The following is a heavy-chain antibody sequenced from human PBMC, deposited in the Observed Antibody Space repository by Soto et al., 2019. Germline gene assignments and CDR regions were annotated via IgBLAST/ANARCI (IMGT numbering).Heavy chain of an antibody. J-gene: IGHJ6*01. CDR2: IIPIFGTA. CDR1: GGAFSSYA. CDR3: ARSYGYYYYGMDV. Sequence: GASVKGSCKASGGAFSSYAISLVRQAPGQGLEWIGGIIPIFGTANYSQKFQGRVTITADESTSTAYMELSSLRSEDTAVYYCARSYGYYYYGMDVWGQGTTVTVSS. D-gene: IGHD4-17*01. V-gene: IGHV1-69*13.